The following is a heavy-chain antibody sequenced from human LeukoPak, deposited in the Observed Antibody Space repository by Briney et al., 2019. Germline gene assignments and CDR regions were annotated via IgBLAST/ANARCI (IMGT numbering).Heavy chain of an antibody. CDR2: ISAYNGNT. D-gene: IGHD1-1*01. Sequence: ASVKVSCKASGGTFSSYAISWVRQAPGQGLEWMGWISAYNGNTNYAQKLQGRVTITTDTSTSTAYMELRSLRSEDTAVYYCARDGWGTAGWFDPWGQGTLVTVSS. V-gene: IGHV1-18*01. CDR1: GGTFSSYA. CDR3: ARDGWGTAGWFDP. J-gene: IGHJ5*02.